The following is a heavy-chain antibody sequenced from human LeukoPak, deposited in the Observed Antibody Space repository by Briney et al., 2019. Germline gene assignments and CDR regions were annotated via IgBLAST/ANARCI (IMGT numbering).Heavy chain of an antibody. J-gene: IGHJ4*02. CDR1: GFTFSGYA. Sequence: GGSLRLSCAASGFTFSGYAMSWVRQAPGKGLEWVSAISDDAGSTYHADSVKGRFTISRDNSKNTLYLQMNSLRADDTAVYYCANRIEYGSPSAYFDFGGQGALVTVSS. CDR2: ISDDAGST. CDR3: ANRIEYGSPSAYFDF. V-gene: IGHV3-23*01. D-gene: IGHD6-6*01.